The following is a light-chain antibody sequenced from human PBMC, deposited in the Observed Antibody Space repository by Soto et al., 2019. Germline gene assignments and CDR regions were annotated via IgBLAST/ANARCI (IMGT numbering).Light chain of an antibody. J-gene: IGLJ2*01. CDR1: SSNIGSST. V-gene: IGLV1-44*01. CDR2: GGH. CDR3: AAWDDSLNGVL. Sequence: QSVLTQPPSASGTPGQRVTISCSGSSSNIGSSTVSWYHQLPGSAPKLLLFGGHQRPSGIPDRFSGSKSGTSASLAISGLQSDDEADYYCAAWDDSLNGVLFGGGSKVTVL.